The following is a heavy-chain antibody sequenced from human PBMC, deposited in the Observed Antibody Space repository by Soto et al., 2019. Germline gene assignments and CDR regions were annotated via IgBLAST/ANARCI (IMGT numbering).Heavy chain of an antibody. CDR1: GGSISXXXXX. D-gene: IGHD1-26*01. J-gene: IGHJ4*01. Sequence: QVQLQESGPXXVKPSQXXXXXXAVSGGSISXXXXXXXXXXXXXXXGLEWIGAIYYTGTTYYNPSLRSRETISVDTSKNQFSLKLTSVTAADTAVYYLARASGTLRSRKFENWGHGTLVTVSS. CDR3: ARASGTLRSRKFEN. CDR2: IYYTGTT. V-gene: IGHV4-31*11.